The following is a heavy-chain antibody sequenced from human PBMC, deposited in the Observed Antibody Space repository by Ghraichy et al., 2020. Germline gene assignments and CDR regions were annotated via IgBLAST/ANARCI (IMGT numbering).Heavy chain of an antibody. CDR2: VRGDGSRK. Sequence: GGSLRLSCAASGFSFSSHGMHWVRHAPGRGLEWVAIVRGDGSRKYYADSVKGRFTISRDDSKSMLFLEMNSLRAEDTGVYYCARDSRSYADDFWGQGTLVTVSP. D-gene: IGHD6-13*01. CDR1: GFSFSSHG. V-gene: IGHV3-33*01. J-gene: IGHJ4*02. CDR3: ARDSRSYADDF.